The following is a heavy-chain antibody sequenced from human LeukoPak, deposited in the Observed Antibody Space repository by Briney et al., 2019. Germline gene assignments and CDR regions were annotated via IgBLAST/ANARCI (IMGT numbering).Heavy chain of an antibody. CDR3: ARGRPTWSSGWYATGFDP. D-gene: IGHD6-19*01. V-gene: IGHV4-39*07. J-gene: IGHJ5*02. Sequence: PSETLSLTCTVSGDSLRKSTFYWVWIRQPPGKGLEWIGGIYYSGGADYNPSLQSRVTISVDTSKNQFSLKLSSVTAADTAVYYCARGRPTWSSGWYATGFDPWGQGTLVTVSS. CDR1: GDSLRKSTFY. CDR2: IYYSGGA.